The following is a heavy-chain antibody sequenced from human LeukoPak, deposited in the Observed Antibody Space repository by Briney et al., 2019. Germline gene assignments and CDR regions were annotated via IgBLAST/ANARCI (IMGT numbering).Heavy chain of an antibody. CDR2: IWYDGSNK. CDR1: GFVFSSYG. CDR3: VRDGGAGFDY. D-gene: IGHD1-14*01. Sequence: PGGSLRLSCAASGFVFSSYGMHWVRQAPGKGLEWVAVIWYDGSNKYYAVSVKGRFTISRDDSKNTLYLQMDSLRAEDTAVYCCVRDGGAGFDYWGQGTLVTVSS. J-gene: IGHJ4*02. V-gene: IGHV3-33*01.